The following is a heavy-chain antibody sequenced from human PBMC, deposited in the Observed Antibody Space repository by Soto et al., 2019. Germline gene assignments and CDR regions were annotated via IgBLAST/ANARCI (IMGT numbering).Heavy chain of an antibody. D-gene: IGHD3-3*01. V-gene: IGHV1-18*04. Sequence: QDQLVQSGAEVKKPGASVKVSCKASVFTSSGISWVRQAPGQRLEWMGWISTHNGNTIYAQKCQGRVIMTMDTSTTTVYMELRGLRPDDTAVYLCAREGILGLFDAYDLWGQGTMVTVSS. CDR1: VFTSSG. CDR2: ISTHNGNT. CDR3: AREGILGLFDAYDL. J-gene: IGHJ3*01.